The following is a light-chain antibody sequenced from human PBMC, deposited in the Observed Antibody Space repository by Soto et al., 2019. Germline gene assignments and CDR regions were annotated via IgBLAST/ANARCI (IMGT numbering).Light chain of an antibody. Sequence: EIVLTQSPGTLSLSPGERATLSCRASQSISSSYLAWYQQKPGQAPRLLVYGASSRATGIPDRFSGSGSGTYFTLTISRREPEDFAVYYCQQYGSSRFTFGPGTKVDIK. CDR1: QSISSSY. CDR3: QQYGSSRFT. J-gene: IGKJ3*01. V-gene: IGKV3-20*01. CDR2: GAS.